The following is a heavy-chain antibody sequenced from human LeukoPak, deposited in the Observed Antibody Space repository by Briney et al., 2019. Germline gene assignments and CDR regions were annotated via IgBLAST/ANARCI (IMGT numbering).Heavy chain of an antibody. CDR1: GFTFSNYG. J-gene: IGHJ5*02. D-gene: IGHD3-22*01. CDR3: TTVGEAYYYDSSGYYRPYNWFDP. CDR2: IKSKTDGGTT. V-gene: IGHV3-15*07. Sequence: PGGSLRLSCAASGFTFSNYGMHWVRQAPGKGLEWVGRIKSKTDGGTTDYAAPVKGRFTISRDDSKNTLYLQMNSLKTEDTAVYYCTTVGEAYYYDSSGYYRPYNWFDPWGQGTLVTVSS.